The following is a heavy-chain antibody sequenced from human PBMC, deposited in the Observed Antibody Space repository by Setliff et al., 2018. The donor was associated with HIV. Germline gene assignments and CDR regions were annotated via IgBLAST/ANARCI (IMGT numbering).Heavy chain of an antibody. J-gene: IGHJ4*02. CDR3: ARDFYDSSGYLNLGFDY. CDR1: GGTFRSKA. Sequence: VASVKVSCKAVGGTFRSKAVSWVRQAPGQGLEWMGGISPVFGTANYAQKFQDRVTITVDESTNTAYMELNSLRSDDTAVYYCARDFYDSSGYLNLGFDYWGQGSLVTSPQ. CDR2: ISPVFGTA. V-gene: IGHV1-69*13. D-gene: IGHD3-22*01.